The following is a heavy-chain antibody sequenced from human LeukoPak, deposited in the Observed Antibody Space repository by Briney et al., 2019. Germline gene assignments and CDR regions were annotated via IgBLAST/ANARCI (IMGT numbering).Heavy chain of an antibody. D-gene: IGHD2-15*01. CDR2: IHHSGST. J-gene: IGHJ4*02. CDR1: GYSISSNYY. V-gene: IGHV4-38-2*02. CDR3: ARGDSYYFDY. Sequence: SETLSLTCTVSGYSISSNYYWGWIRQPPGKGLEWIGSIHHSGSTYYNPSLKSRVSISVDTSKNQFSLKMNSVTAADMAVYYCARGDSYYFDYWGQGTLVTVSS.